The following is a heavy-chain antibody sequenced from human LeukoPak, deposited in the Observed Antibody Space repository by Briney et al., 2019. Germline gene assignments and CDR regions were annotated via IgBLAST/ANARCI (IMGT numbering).Heavy chain of an antibody. Sequence: GASVKVSCKTSGYPFTTWEINWVRQAAGQGLEWMGGLIPMFREPKYAQKFQGRLSFTTDQSTSTAYMELSSLESDDTAVYFCARVTAAGILDFWAQGTLVIVSS. CDR2: LIPMFREP. V-gene: IGHV1-69*05. J-gene: IGHJ4*02. D-gene: IGHD6-13*01. CDR3: ARVTAAGILDF. CDR1: GYPFTTWE.